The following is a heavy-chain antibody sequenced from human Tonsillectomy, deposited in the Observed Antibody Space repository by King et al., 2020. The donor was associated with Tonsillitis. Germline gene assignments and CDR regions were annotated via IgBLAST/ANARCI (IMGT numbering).Heavy chain of an antibody. D-gene: IGHD2-8*01. CDR2: ISSSSSFI. CDR1: GFTFISYS. J-gene: IGHJ4*02. CDR3: ARDPYCTNGVCYKQDFDY. V-gene: IGHV3-21*01. Sequence: EVQLVESGGGLVKPGGSLRLSCAASGFTFISYSMNWVRQAPGKGLEWVSSISSSSSFIYYADSVKGRFTISRDNAKNSLYLQMNSLRAEDTAVYYCARDPYCTNGVCYKQDFDYWGQGTLVTVSS.